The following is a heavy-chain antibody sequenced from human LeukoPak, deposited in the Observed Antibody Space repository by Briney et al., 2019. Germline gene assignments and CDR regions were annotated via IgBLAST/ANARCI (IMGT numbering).Heavy chain of an antibody. D-gene: IGHD6-19*01. J-gene: IGHJ4*02. CDR2: INPNSGGT. V-gene: IGHV1-2*06. CDR1: GYTFTGYY. CDR3: ARDRSPGYSSGWYDY. Sequence: ASVKVSCKASGYTFTGYYTHWVRQAPGQGLEWMGRINPNSGGTNYAQKFQGRVTMTRDTSISTAYMELSRLRSDDTAVYYCARDRSPGYSSGWYDYWGQGTLVTVSS.